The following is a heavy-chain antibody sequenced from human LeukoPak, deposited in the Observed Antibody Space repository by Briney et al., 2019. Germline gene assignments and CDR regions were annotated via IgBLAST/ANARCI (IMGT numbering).Heavy chain of an antibody. CDR3: ARDRAVGATRY. D-gene: IGHD1-26*01. CDR2: IIPIFGTA. V-gene: IGHV1-69*01. Sequence: GSSVTVSCTASGGTFSSYAISWVRQAPGHGLEWMGGIIPIFGTANYAQKFQGRVTITADESTSTAYMELSSLRSEDTAVYYCARDRAVGATRYWGQGTLVTVSS. CDR1: GGTFSSYA. J-gene: IGHJ4*02.